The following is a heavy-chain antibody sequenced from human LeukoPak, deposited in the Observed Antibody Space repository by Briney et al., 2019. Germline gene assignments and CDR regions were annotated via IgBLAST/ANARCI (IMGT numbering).Heavy chain of an antibody. V-gene: IGHV3-23*01. CDR1: GFTFSSYA. D-gene: IGHD2-2*02. Sequence: PGGSLRLSCAASGFTFSSYAMSWVRQAPGKGLEWVSVISIGGGRTYSADSVKGRFTISRDNSKNTLYLQMNSLRVEDTAVYYCAKEMGPATAIHFDYWGQGTLVTVSS. CDR3: AKEMGPATAIHFDY. CDR2: ISIGGGRT. J-gene: IGHJ4*02.